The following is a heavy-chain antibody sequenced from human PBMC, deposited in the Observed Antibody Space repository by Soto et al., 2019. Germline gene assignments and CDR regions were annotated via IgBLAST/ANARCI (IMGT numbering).Heavy chain of an antibody. CDR3: ARGRYDYVWGSYRPHYFDY. CDR1: SDSISSYY. J-gene: IGHJ4*02. Sequence: SETLSLTCTVSSDSISSYYWSWIRQPPGKRLEWIGYISYSGSTDYNPSLKSRVTISGDTSKNQFSLKLSSVTAADTAVYYCARGRYDYVWGSYRPHYFDYWGQGTLVTV. D-gene: IGHD3-16*02. V-gene: IGHV4-59*12. CDR2: ISYSGST.